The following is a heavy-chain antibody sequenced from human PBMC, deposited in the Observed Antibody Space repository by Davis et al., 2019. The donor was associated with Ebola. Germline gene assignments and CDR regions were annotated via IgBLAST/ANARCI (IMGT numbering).Heavy chain of an antibody. CDR2: IWYDGSNK. CDR3: ARDGLDSSGPYYYYGMDV. Sequence: PGGSLRLSCAASGFTFSSYGMHWVRQAPGKGLEWVAVIWYDGSNKYYADSVKGRFTISRDNSKNTLYLQMNSLRAEDTAVYYCARDGLDSSGPYYYYGMDVWGQGTTVTVAS. CDR1: GFTFSSYG. J-gene: IGHJ6*02. D-gene: IGHD3-22*01. V-gene: IGHV3-33*01.